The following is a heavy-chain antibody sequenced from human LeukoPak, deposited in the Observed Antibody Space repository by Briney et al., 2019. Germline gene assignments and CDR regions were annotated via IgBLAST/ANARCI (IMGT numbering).Heavy chain of an antibody. D-gene: IGHD6-13*01. CDR1: GFTFSTYW. CDR3: ARDSAGNDY. V-gene: IGHV3-7*01. CDR2: IKQDGSEK. Sequence: HPGGSLRLSCAASGFTFSTYWMSWVRQAPGKGLEWVANIKQDGSEKYYVDSVKGRFTISRDNAENSLYLQMNSLRAEDTAMYYCARDSAGNDYWGQGTLVTVSS. J-gene: IGHJ4*02.